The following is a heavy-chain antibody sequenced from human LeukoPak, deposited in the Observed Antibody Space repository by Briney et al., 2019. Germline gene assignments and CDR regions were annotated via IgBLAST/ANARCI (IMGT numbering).Heavy chain of an antibody. D-gene: IGHD3-22*01. J-gene: IGHJ4*02. Sequence: ASVKVFCKASGGTFSSYAISWVRQAPGQGLEWMGRIIPILGIANYAQKFQGRVTITADKSTSTAYMELSSLRSEDTAVYYCAGWYYYDSSGYYYVGSFDYWGQGTLVTVSS. CDR3: AGWYYYDSSGYYYVGSFDY. V-gene: IGHV1-69*04. CDR2: IIPILGIA. CDR1: GGTFSSYA.